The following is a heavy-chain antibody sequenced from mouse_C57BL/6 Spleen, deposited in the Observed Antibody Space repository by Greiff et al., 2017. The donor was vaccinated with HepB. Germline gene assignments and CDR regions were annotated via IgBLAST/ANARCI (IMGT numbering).Heavy chain of an antibody. Sequence: QVQLQQPGAELVKPGASVKLSCKASGYTFTSYWMHWVKQRPGQGLEWIGMIHPNSGSTNYNEKFKSKATLTVDKSSSTAYMQLSSLTSEDAAVYYCAGGGAGTGFAYWGQGTLVTVSA. D-gene: IGHD4-1*01. CDR1: GYTFTSYW. V-gene: IGHV1-64*01. J-gene: IGHJ3*01. CDR2: IHPNSGST. CDR3: AGGGAGTGFAY.